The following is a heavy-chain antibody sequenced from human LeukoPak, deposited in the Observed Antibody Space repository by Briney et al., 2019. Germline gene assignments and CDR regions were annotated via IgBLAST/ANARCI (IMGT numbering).Heavy chain of an antibody. CDR3: VIYIRTVYYYMDV. CDR2: IYTSGST. V-gene: IGHV4-4*09. J-gene: IGHJ6*03. D-gene: IGHD4-11*01. CDR1: GGSFDSEY. Sequence: SETLSLTCSVSGGSFDSEYLSWIRQPPGKGLEWIGYIYTSGSTNFNPPLSSGVAMSIDTSKNQFSLKVYSVTDADTAVYYCVIYIRTVYYYMDVWGKGTTVIVSS.